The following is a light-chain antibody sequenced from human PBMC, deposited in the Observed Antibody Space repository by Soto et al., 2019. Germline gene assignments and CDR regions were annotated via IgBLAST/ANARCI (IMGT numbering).Light chain of an antibody. Sequence: QSALTQPASVSGSPGQSITISCTGTSSDVGGYNFVSWYQQYPGKAPKLMIYEVSNRPSGVSNRFSGSKSGNTASLTISGLQAEDEADYYCSSYTISSTLYVLFGGGTKLTVL. CDR2: EVS. V-gene: IGLV2-14*01. CDR3: SSYTISSTLYVL. J-gene: IGLJ2*01. CDR1: SSDVGGYNF.